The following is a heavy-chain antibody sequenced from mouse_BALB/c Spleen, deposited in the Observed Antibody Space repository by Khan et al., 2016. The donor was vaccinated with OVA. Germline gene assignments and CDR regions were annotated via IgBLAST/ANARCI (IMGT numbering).Heavy chain of an antibody. V-gene: IGHV1-7*01. D-gene: IGHD1-1*01. CDR3: VQHGSSSAWCTY. Sequence: QVQLKESGAELAKPGPSVKMSCKASGYTFTSYWMHWVQQRPGQGLEWIGYINPATDYTEYNQKFKKKATLTADNSSSTAYMQLSSLTSEDSAVYYCVQHGSSSAWCTYWGQGTPVPVSA. CDR2: INPATDYT. J-gene: IGHJ3*01. CDR1: GYTFTSYW.